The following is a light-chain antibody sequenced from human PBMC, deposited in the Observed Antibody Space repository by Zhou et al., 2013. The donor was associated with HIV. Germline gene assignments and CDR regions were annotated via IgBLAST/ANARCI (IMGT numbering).Light chain of an antibody. Sequence: EIVLTQSPATLSLSPGERATLSCGASQSVSRNYLAWYQQKPGLAPRLLIYDASSRATGIPDRFSGSGSGTDFTLTISRLEPEDFAVYYCQQYSKSPLTFGQGTRLDIK. V-gene: IGKV3D-20*01. CDR1: QSVSRNY. CDR2: DAS. CDR3: QQYSKSPLT. J-gene: IGKJ5*01.